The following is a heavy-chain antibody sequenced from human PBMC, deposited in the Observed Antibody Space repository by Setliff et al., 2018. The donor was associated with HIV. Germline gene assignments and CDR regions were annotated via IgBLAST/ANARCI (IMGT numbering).Heavy chain of an antibody. CDR3: ARRGYSHGWEYFYYYLDV. J-gene: IGHJ6*03. Sequence: GGSLRLSCAASGFYFSIYAMSWVRQAPGKGLEWVSGISGSGGSTYYADSVKGRFTISRDNSKNTLYLQMNSLRAEDTAVYYCARRGYSHGWEYFYYYLDVWGEGTTVTVSS. CDR1: GFYFSIYA. CDR2: ISGSGGST. D-gene: IGHD5-18*01. V-gene: IGHV3-23*01.